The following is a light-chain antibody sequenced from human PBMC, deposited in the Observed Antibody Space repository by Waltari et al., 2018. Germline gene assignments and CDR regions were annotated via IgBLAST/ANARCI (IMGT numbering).Light chain of an antibody. V-gene: IGKV1-39*01. CDR3: QQSYSTLPT. CDR2: AAS. CDR1: QSISSY. Sequence: DIQMTQSPSSLSASVGDRVTITCRASQSISSYLNWYQQKPGKAPKLLIYAASSLQSGVPSRFSGSGSGTDFTLTISSLQPEDFATYYCQQSYSTLPTFGQGTKVEIK. J-gene: IGKJ1*01.